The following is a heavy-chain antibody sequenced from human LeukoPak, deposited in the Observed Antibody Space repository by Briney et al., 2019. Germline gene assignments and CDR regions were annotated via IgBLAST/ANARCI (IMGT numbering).Heavy chain of an antibody. CDR1: GFSFSLYS. D-gene: IGHD6-13*01. CDR3: ARAAAAGTNDY. V-gene: IGHV3-21*01. CDR2: ISSSSSYI. J-gene: IGHJ4*02. Sequence: GGSLRLSCAASGFSFSLYSMNWVRQAPGKGLEWVSSISSSSSYIYYADSVKGRFTISRDNAKNSLYLQMNSLRAEDTAVYYCARAAAAGTNDYWGQGTLVTVSS.